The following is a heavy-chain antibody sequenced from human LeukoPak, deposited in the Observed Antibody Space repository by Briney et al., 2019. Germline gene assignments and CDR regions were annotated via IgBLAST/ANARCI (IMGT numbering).Heavy chain of an antibody. CDR2: INHSGST. Sequence: KPSETLSLTCAVYGGSFSGYYWSWIRQPPGKGLEWIGEINHSGSTNYNPSLKSRVTISVDTSKNQFSLKLSSVTAADTAVYYCARILDYYDSSGYDPDAFDIWGQGTMVTVSS. D-gene: IGHD3-22*01. CDR1: GGSFSGYY. J-gene: IGHJ3*02. CDR3: ARILDYYDSSGYDPDAFDI. V-gene: IGHV4-34*01.